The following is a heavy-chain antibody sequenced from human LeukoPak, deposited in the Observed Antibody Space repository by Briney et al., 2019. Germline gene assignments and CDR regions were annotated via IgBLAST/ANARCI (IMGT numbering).Heavy chain of an antibody. CDR1: GVTFSDYY. D-gene: IGHD2-15*01. V-gene: IGHV3-11*01. CDR2: VSGSGTSM. CDR3: LRDKVEATRFAA. Sequence: GGSLRLSCAASGVTFSDYYMSWSCHGHGKGLERVWYVSGSGTSMNYADSARGRFTTSTDNANNSLFLQLRSVRHADTRMYYSLRDKVEATRFAAWGQGNLITVSA. J-gene: IGHJ5*02.